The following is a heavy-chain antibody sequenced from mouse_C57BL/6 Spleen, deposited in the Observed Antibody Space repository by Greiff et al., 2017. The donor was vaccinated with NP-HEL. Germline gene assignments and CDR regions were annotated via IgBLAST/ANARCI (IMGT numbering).Heavy chain of an antibody. CDR3: ARRDYYYGSSYYAMDY. Sequence: VQLQQSGPGLVQPSQSLSITCTVSGFSLTSYGVHWVRQSPGKGLEWLGVIWSGGSTDYNAAFISRLSISKDNSKSQVFFKMNSLQADDTAIYYCARRDYYYGSSYYAMDYWGQGTSVTVSS. J-gene: IGHJ4*01. D-gene: IGHD1-1*01. V-gene: IGHV2-2*01. CDR1: GFSLTSYG. CDR2: IWSGGST.